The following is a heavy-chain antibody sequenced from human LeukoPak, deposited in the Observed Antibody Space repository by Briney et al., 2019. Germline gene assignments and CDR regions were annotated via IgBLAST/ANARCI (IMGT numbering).Heavy chain of an antibody. CDR1: GGSFSGYY. CDR3: ASSSLEVEGRIVGATPDY. J-gene: IGHJ4*02. D-gene: IGHD1-26*01. V-gene: IGHV4-34*01. CDR2: INHSGST. Sequence: PSETLSLTCAVWGGSFSGYYWSWIRQPPGKGLEGIGEINHSGSTNYNPSLKSRVTISVDTSKNQFSLKLSSVTAADTAVYYCASSSLEVEGRIVGATPDYWGQGTLVTVSS.